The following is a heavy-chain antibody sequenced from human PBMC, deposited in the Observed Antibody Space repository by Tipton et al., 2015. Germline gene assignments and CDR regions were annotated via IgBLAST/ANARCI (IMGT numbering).Heavy chain of an antibody. CDR2: IYYSGST. V-gene: IGHV4-59*01. CDR1: SDSISKYY. D-gene: IGHD2-15*01. Sequence: TLSLTCSVSSDSISKYYWSWIRQPPGKGLEWIGYIYYSGSTNYNPSLKSRVTISVDTSKNQFSLKLSSVTAADTAVYYCAREGGYCSGGSCYNRDYYYYGMDVWGQGTLVTVSS. CDR3: AREGGYCSGGSCYNRDYYYYGMDV. J-gene: IGHJ6*02.